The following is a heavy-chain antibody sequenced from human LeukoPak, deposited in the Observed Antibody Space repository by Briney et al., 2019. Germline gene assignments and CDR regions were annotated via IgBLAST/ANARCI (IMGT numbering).Heavy chain of an antibody. D-gene: IGHD6-13*01. CDR3: ARTTIAAAGTTHDY. V-gene: IGHV4-30-4*07. CDR2: IYYSGST. Sequence: PSQTLSLTCAVSGGSISSGGYSWSWIRQPPGKGLEWIGYIYYSGSTYYNPSLKSRVTISVDTSKNQFSLKLSSVTAADTAVYYCARTTIAAAGTTHDYWGQGTLVTVSS. J-gene: IGHJ4*02. CDR1: GGSISSGGYS.